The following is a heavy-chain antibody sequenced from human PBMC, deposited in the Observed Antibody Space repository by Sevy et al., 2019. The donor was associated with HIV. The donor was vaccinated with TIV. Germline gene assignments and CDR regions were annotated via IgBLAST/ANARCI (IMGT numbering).Heavy chain of an antibody. J-gene: IGHJ4*02. V-gene: IGHV3-7*01. D-gene: IGHD3-16*01. CDR2: IKQDGSEK. Sequence: GGSLRLSCAASGFSFSSYWMSWVRQAPGKGLEWVASIKQDGSEKYYVDSVKGRFTISRDNAKNSLYLQMNSLTAEDTAVYSWARRYAYGDFDYWGQGTLVTVSS. CDR1: GFSFSSYW. CDR3: ARRYAYGDFDY.